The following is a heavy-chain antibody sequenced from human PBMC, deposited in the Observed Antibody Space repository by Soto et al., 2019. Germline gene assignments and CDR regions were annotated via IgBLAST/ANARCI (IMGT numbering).Heavy chain of an antibody. D-gene: IGHD6-13*01. V-gene: IGHV3-53*01. CDR2: IYSGGST. CDR1: GFTVSSNY. Sequence: GSLRLSCAASGFTVSSNYMSWVRQAPGKGLEWVSVIYSGGSTYYADSVKGRFTISRDNSKNTLYLQMNSLRAEDTAVYYCARSGSSSWGLAFDYWGQGTLVTVSS. J-gene: IGHJ4*02. CDR3: ARSGSSSWGLAFDY.